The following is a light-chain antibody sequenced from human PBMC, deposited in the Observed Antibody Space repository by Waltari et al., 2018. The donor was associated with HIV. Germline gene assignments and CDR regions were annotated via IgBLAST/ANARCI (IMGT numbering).Light chain of an antibody. V-gene: IGLV2-14*01. J-gene: IGLJ3*02. CDR3: TSYVSSSTPV. CDR2: EVS. CDR1: DVNDYAY. Sequence: QSALTQPASVSGSPGQSITISCDVNDYAYVSWYQHHPGKAPKVIIYEVSNRPSGLSNRFSGSKSGNTATLTISGLQPEDEAVYFCTSYVSSSTPVFGRGTKVTVL.